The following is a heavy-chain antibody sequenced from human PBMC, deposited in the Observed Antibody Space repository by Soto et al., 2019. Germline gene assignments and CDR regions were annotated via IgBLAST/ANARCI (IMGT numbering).Heavy chain of an antibody. J-gene: IGHJ4*02. D-gene: IGHD3-10*01. Sequence: QVHLVQSGAEVKKPGASVKVSCKASGYTFTSYGITWVRQAPGQGLEWMGWISAHNGNTDYAQKLQGRVIVTRDTSTSTAYMELRSLGSDDTAGYYCARGRYGEYWGQGALVTVSS. CDR3: ARGRYGEY. CDR2: ISAHNGNT. CDR1: GYTFTSYG. V-gene: IGHV1-18*01.